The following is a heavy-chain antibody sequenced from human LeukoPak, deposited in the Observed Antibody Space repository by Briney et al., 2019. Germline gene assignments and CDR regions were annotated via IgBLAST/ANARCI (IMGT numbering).Heavy chain of an antibody. J-gene: IGHJ4*02. V-gene: IGHV3-7*05. Sequence: GGSLRLSCARPGFTLSGVWISWVRPALGKGLECGAKVKEDGSENCYGRFVKGRVTIYSTNAKNSLYLKIDSLGAEDTAVYYCAREYVGKGHDQWGQGTLVTVS. D-gene: IGHD3-10*02. CDR3: AREYVGKGHDQ. CDR2: VKEDGSEN. CDR1: GFTLSGVW.